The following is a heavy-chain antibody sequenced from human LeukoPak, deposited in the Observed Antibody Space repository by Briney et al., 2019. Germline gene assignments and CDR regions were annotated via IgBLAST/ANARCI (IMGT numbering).Heavy chain of an antibody. Sequence: PGGSLRLSCAASGFTFSDYGMHWVRQAPGKGLEWETVISYDGSNKYYGDSVKGRFTISRDNSKNTLYLQMNSLRVEDTAVYYCARGGAHSSSNCDYWGQGTLVTVSS. V-gene: IGHV3-30*03. J-gene: IGHJ4*02. CDR3: ARGGAHSSSNCDY. D-gene: IGHD6-13*01. CDR2: ISYDGSNK. CDR1: GFTFSDYG.